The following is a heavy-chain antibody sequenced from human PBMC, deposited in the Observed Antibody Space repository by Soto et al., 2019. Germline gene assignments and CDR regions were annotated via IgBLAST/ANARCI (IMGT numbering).Heavy chain of an antibody. CDR2: VSTSGRSA. V-gene: IGHV3-64D*06. J-gene: IGHJ4*02. Sequence: GGSLRLSCSASGFIFSESTIYWVRQVPGKGLEAISAVSTSGRSAYYADSVKDRFTISRDNSKDTLFLQMGSLRPEDTAIYYCVKQAHGLNGVAFDYWGQGTQVTVSS. CDR3: VKQAHGLNGVAFDY. D-gene: IGHD2-15*01. CDR1: GFIFSEST.